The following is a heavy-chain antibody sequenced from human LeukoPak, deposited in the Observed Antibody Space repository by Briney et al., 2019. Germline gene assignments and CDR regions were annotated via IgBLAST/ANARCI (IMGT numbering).Heavy chain of an antibody. D-gene: IGHD2-15*01. CDR3: ARGRYCSGGSCYND. CDR2: IYDSGRT. CDR1: GGSVN. J-gene: IGHJ4*02. Sequence: SETLSLTCTVSGGSVNWSWIRQPPGRGLEWIGYIYDSGRTNYNPFLKSRVTISVDTSKNQFSLKLSSVTAADTAVYYCARGRYCSGGSCYNDWGQGTLVTVSS. V-gene: IGHV4-59*02.